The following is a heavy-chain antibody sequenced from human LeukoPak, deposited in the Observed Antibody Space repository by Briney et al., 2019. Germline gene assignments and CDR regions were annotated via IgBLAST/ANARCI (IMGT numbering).Heavy chain of an antibody. V-gene: IGHV3-20*04. CDR2: INWNGGST. J-gene: IGHJ4*02. Sequence: GGSLRLSCAASGFTFDDYGMSWVRQAPGKGLEWVSGINWNGGSTSYADSVKGRFTISRDNAKNSLYLQMNSLRAEDTALYYCAREGDGYSNFAAFDYWGQGTLVTVSS. CDR1: GFTFDDYG. CDR3: AREGDGYSNFAAFDY. D-gene: IGHD4-11*01.